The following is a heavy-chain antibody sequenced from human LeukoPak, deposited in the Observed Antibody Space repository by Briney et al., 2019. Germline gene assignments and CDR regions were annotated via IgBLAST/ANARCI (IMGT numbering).Heavy chain of an antibody. CDR1: GGTFSNYA. D-gene: IGHD2/OR15-2a*01. V-gene: IGHV1-69*06. Sequence: SVKVSCKASGGTFSNYAISWVRQAPGQGLEWMGGIIPLFDTANYEQKFQGRVTITADKSTGTAYMELSSLRSEDTAIYYCAGTTILHEFDYWGQGTLVTVSS. J-gene: IGHJ4*02. CDR3: AGTTILHEFDY. CDR2: IIPLFDTA.